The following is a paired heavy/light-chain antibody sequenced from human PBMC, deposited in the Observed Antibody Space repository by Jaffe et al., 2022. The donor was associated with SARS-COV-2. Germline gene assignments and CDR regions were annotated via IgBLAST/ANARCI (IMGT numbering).Light chain of an antibody. J-gene: IGKJ2*01. CDR3: QQYAGTPRT. V-gene: IGKV4-1*01. CDR2: WAS. Sequence: DIVMTQSPDSLAVSLGERATINCKSSQSVLHSSNNKNYLAWYQQKPGQPPKLLIYWASTRESGVPDRFSGSGSGTDFTLTISSLQAEDVAVYYCQQYAGTPRTFGQGTKLGIK. CDR1: QSVLHSSNNKNY.
Heavy chain of an antibody. Sequence: EVQLVESGGGLVKPGGSLRLSCAASGLIFSNTWMSWVRQAPGKGLEWVGRIKSKADGETTDYAAPVKGRFTISRDDSENTLYLQLNSLQTEDTAVYYCATDLRWELLFNSWGQGTLVTVSS. D-gene: IGHD1-26*01. V-gene: IGHV3-15*01. CDR3: ATDLRWELLFNS. CDR2: IKSKADGETT. J-gene: IGHJ4*02. CDR1: GLIFSNTW.